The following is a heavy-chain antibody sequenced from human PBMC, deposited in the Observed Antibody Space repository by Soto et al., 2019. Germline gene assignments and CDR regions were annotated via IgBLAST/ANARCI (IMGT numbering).Heavy chain of an antibody. CDR1: CASVSRGSHY. V-gene: IGHV4-61*01. Sequence: SETLSLTCTLSCASVSRGSHYWSWLRQPPGKGLEWIGYIYYSGGTNYNPSLKSRVTISVDTPKNQFSLKLSSVTAADTAIYYCARVDSSAVTFDYWGQGTLVTVS. CDR2: IYYSGGT. J-gene: IGHJ4*02. D-gene: IGHD3-22*01. CDR3: ARVDSSAVTFDY.